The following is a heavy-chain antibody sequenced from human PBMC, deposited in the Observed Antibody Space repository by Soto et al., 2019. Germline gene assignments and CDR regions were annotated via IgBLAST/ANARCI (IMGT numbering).Heavy chain of an antibody. V-gene: IGHV4-39*01. Sequence: SETLSLTCTVSGGSISSSSYYWGWIPQPPGKGLEWIGSIYYSGSTYYNPSLKSRVTISVDTSKNQFSLKLSAVTAADTAVYYCARIVTWGLYNWFDPWGQGTLVTVSS. CDR1: GGSISSSSYY. CDR3: ARIVTWGLYNWFDP. J-gene: IGHJ5*02. CDR2: IYYSGST. D-gene: IGHD1-26*01.